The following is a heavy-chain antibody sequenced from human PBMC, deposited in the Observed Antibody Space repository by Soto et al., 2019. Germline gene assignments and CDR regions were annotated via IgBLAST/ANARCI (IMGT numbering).Heavy chain of an antibody. CDR3: ARGGGYCSGGSCYSDFDY. J-gene: IGHJ4*02. CDR1: GFTFSSYD. Sequence: GGSLRLSCAASGFTFSSYDMHWVRQATGKGLEWVSAIGTAGDTYYPGSVKGRFTISRENAKNSLYLQMNSLRAGDTAVYYCARGGGYCSGGSCYSDFDYWGQGTLVTVSS. D-gene: IGHD2-15*01. V-gene: IGHV3-13*01. CDR2: IGTAGDT.